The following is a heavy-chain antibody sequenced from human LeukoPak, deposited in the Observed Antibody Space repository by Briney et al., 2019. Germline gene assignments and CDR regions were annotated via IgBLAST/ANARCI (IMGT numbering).Heavy chain of an antibody. CDR2: IYTSGST. CDR3: ARGGYDSSGYTTGFGY. CDR1: GGSISSGSYY. D-gene: IGHD3-22*01. V-gene: IGHV4-61*02. J-gene: IGHJ4*02. Sequence: SQTLSLTCTVSGGSISSGSYYWSWIRQPAGKGLEWIGRIYTSGSTNYNPSLKSRVTISVDTSKNQFSLKLSSVTAADTAVYYCARGGYDSSGYTTGFGYWGQGTLVTVSS.